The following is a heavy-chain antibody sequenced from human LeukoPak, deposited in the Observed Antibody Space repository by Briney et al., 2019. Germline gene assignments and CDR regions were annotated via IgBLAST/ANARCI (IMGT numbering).Heavy chain of an antibody. CDR1: GFTFSSYW. J-gene: IGHJ4*02. D-gene: IGHD1-26*01. CDR2: INSDGSST. V-gene: IGHV3-74*01. Sequence: GGSLRLSCAASGFTFSSYWMHWVRQATGKGLVWVSRINSDGSSTSYADSVKGRFTISRDNAKNTLYLQMNSLRAEDTAVYYCARVPRGSYYFDYWGQGTLVTVSS. CDR3: ARVPRGSYYFDY.